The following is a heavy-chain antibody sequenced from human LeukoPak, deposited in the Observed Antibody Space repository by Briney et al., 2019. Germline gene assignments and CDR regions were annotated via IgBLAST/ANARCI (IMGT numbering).Heavy chain of an antibody. V-gene: IGHV1-2*02. Sequence: ASVKVSCKTSGYTFTGYYMHWVRQAPGQGLEWMGWINPNSGGTNYAQKFQDRVTMTGDTSISTAYMELSRLTSDDTAVYYCARAPMIVVVFPPRLDYWGQGTVFTVSS. D-gene: IGHD3-22*01. J-gene: IGHJ4*02. CDR1: GYTFTGYY. CDR3: ARAPMIVVVFPPRLDY. CDR2: INPNSGGT.